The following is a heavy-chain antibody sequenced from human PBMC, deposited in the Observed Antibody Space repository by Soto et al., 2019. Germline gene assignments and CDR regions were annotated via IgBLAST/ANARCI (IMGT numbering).Heavy chain of an antibody. D-gene: IGHD5-12*01. Sequence: RAGESLKISCKGSGYSFTSYWIGWVRQMHGKGLEWMGIIYPGDSDTRYSPSFQGQVTISADKSISTAYLQWSSLKASDTAMYYCARLEEDGYNFLFDYWGQGTLVTVSS. V-gene: IGHV5-51*01. CDR2: IYPGDSDT. CDR1: GYSFTSYW. CDR3: ARLEEDGYNFLFDY. J-gene: IGHJ4*02.